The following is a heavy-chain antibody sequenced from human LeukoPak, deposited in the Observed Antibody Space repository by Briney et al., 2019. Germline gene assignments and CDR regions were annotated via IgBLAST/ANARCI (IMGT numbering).Heavy chain of an antibody. CDR3: AKGLEEWGGSAENDYGDYLPPSTYFDY. V-gene: IGHV3-30*18. D-gene: IGHD4-17*01. CDR1: GFTFSSYG. Sequence: GGSLRLSCAASGFTFSSYGMHWVRQAPGKGLEWVAVISYDGSNKYYADSVKGRFTISRDNSKNTLYLQMNSLRAEDTAVYYCAKGLEEWGGSAENDYGDYLPPSTYFDYWGQGTLVTVSS. J-gene: IGHJ4*02. CDR2: ISYDGSNK.